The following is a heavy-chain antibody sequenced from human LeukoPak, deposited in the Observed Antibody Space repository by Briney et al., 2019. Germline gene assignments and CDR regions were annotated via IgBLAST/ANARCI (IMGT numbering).Heavy chain of an antibody. D-gene: IGHD6-19*01. CDR1: GGSISSGGYY. CDR2: IYHSGST. V-gene: IGHV4-30-2*01. Sequence: PSQTLSLTCTVSGGSISSGGYYWSWIRQPPGKGLEWIGYIYHSGSTYYNPSLKSRVTISVDTSNNQFSLKLHSMSAADTAVYYCARGAGRYNYWGQGTLVTVSS. J-gene: IGHJ4*02. CDR3: ARGAGRYNY.